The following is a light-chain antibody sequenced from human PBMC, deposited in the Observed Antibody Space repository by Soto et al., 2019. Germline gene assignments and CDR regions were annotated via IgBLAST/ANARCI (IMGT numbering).Light chain of an antibody. CDR3: QQRSNWPRYT. V-gene: IGKV3-11*01. Sequence: EIVLTQSPATLSLSPGERATLSCRASQSVSSYLAWYQQTPGQAPRLLIYDASTRATGIPARFSGSGSGTDFTLTISSLEPEDFAVYYCQQRSNWPRYTLGQGTKLELK. CDR2: DAS. J-gene: IGKJ2*01. CDR1: QSVSSY.